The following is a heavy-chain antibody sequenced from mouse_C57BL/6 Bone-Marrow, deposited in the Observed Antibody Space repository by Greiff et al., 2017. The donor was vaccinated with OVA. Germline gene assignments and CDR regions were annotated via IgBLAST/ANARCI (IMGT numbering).Heavy chain of an antibody. CDR2: INPGSGGT. Sequence: QVQLQQSGAELVRPGTSVKVSCKASGYAFTNYLIEWVKQRPGQGLEWIGVINPGSGGTNYNEKFKGKATLTADKSSSTAYMQLSSLTSEDSAVYFCARWGLLRDAMDYWGQGTSVTVSS. D-gene: IGHD3-1*01. V-gene: IGHV1-54*01. J-gene: IGHJ4*01. CDR3: ARWGLLRDAMDY. CDR1: GYAFTNYL.